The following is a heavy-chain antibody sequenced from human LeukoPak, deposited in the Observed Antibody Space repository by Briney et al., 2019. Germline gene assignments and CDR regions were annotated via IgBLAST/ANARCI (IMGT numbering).Heavy chain of an antibody. CDR3: ARGLDYGDYENFDY. Sequence: GASVKVSCKASGYTFTSYDINWVRQATGQGLEWMGWMNPNSGNTGYAQKFQGRVTMTRNTSISTAYMELSSLRSEDTAVYYCARGLDYGDYENFDYWGQGTLVTVSS. CDR2: MNPNSGNT. J-gene: IGHJ4*02. V-gene: IGHV1-8*01. D-gene: IGHD4-17*01. CDR1: GYTFTSYD.